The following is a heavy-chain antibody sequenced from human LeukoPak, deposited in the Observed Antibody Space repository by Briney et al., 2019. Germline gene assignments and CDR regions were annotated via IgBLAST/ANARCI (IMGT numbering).Heavy chain of an antibody. V-gene: IGHV3-66*01. CDR3: ARVPADSSGYYLLFHFDY. CDR1: GFSVSRHY. D-gene: IGHD3-22*01. CDR2: IDSGGST. J-gene: IGHJ4*02. Sequence: GGSLRLSCAASGFSVSRHYMNWARQAPGKGLEWVSVIDSGGSTYYADSVKGRFTISRDISKNTLYLQMNSLTTADTAVYYCARVPADSSGYYLLFHFDYWGQGTLVTVSS.